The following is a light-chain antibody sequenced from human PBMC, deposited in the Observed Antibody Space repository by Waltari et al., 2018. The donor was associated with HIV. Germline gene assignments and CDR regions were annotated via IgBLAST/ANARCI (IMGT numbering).Light chain of an antibody. Sequence: QSVLTQSPSASGTPGQRVTISCSGSISNIGGNTVSWYQHLPGPAPNLLIYSNNQRPSGVPDRFSGSKSGTSASLAISGLQSEDEADYYCAAWDANLNGRLFGGGTKLTVL. J-gene: IGLJ2*01. CDR2: SNN. CDR3: AAWDANLNGRL. CDR1: ISNIGGNT. V-gene: IGLV1-44*01.